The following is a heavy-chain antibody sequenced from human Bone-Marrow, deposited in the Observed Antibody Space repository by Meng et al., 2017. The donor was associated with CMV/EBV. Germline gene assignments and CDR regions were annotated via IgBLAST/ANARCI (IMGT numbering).Heavy chain of an antibody. CDR3: ARSDYDFWSGYYVY. CDR1: GYTFTTYG. Sequence: ASVKVSCKASGYTFTTYGISWVRQAPGQGLEWMGWISAYNGNTNYAQNLQGRVTMTTDTSTSTAYMELRSLRSDDTALNYCARSDYDFWSGYYVYWGQGTLVTVSS. CDR2: ISAYNGNT. J-gene: IGHJ4*02. D-gene: IGHD3-3*01. V-gene: IGHV1-18*01.